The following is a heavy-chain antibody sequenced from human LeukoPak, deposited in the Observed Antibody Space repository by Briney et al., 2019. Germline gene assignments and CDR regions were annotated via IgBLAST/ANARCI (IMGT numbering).Heavy chain of an antibody. CDR1: GYTFTSYD. CDR3: ASEYKYDSSGANAFDI. V-gene: IGHV1-8*02. J-gene: IGHJ3*02. CDR2: MNPNSGNT. D-gene: IGHD3-22*01. Sequence: ASVRVSCKASGYTFTSYDINWVRQATGQGLEWMGWMNPNSGNTGYAQKFQGRVTMTGDTSISTAYMDLSSLRSDDTAVYYCASEYKYDSSGANAFDIWGQGTMVTVSS.